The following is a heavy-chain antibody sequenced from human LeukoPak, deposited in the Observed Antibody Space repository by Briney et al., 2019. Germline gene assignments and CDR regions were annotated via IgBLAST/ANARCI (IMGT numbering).Heavy chain of an antibody. CDR3: ARDVDDFWSGYYY. V-gene: IGHV3-30-3*01. D-gene: IGHD3-3*01. CDR2: ISYDGSNK. CDR1: GFTFSSYA. Sequence: GGSLRLSCAASGFTFSSYAMHWVRQAPGKGLEWVAVISYDGSNKYYADSVKGRFTISRDNSKNTLYLQMNSLRAEDTAVYYCARDVDDFWSGYYYWGQGTLVTVSS. J-gene: IGHJ4*02.